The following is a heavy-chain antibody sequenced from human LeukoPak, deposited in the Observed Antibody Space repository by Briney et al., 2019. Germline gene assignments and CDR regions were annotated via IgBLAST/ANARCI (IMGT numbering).Heavy chain of an antibody. CDR1: GYTFTGQY. Sequence: GASVKVSCKASGYTFTGQYMHWVREAPGQGLEWMGIINPSGGSTNYAQKFQGRVTMTRDTSTSTVYMELSSLRSEDTAVYYCARDPSGTYGGYFDYWGQGTLVTVSS. CDR3: ARDPSGTYGGYFDY. J-gene: IGHJ4*02. CDR2: INPSGGST. V-gene: IGHV1-46*01. D-gene: IGHD1-26*01.